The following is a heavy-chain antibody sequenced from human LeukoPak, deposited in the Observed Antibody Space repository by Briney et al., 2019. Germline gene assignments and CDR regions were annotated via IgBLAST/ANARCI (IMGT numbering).Heavy chain of an antibody. CDR1: GFTLRSYA. CDR2: ISSNGGST. Sequence: PGGSLRLSCAASGFTLRSYAMHWVRQAPGKGLEYVSAISSNGGSTYYANSVKGRFTISRDNPKNTLYLQMGSLRAEDMAVYYCARDGSGWAFDYWGQGTLVTVSS. J-gene: IGHJ4*02. CDR3: ARDGSGWAFDY. V-gene: IGHV3-64*01. D-gene: IGHD6-19*01.